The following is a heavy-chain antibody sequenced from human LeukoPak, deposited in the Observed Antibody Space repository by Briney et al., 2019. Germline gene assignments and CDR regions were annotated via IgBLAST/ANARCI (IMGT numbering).Heavy chain of an antibody. J-gene: IGHJ3*02. CDR1: SGSISTSNYY. CDR2: IFYSGST. D-gene: IGHD1-26*01. CDR3: AREHSGSYSGPADAFDI. V-gene: IGHV4-39*07. Sequence: SETLSLTCTVSSGSISTSNYYWGWVRQPPGKALEWIGNIFYSGSTYYSPSLKSRVTISLDTSRNQFSLKLSSVTAADTAVYYCAREHSGSYSGPADAFDIWGQGTMVTVSS.